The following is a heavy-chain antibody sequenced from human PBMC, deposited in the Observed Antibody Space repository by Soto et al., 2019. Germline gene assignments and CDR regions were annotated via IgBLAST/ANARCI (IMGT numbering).Heavy chain of an antibody. V-gene: IGHV3-9*01. CDR1: GFTFDDYA. J-gene: IGHJ6*02. CDR2: ISWNSGSI. CDR3: AKHIAAAGYYYYGMDV. Sequence: EVQLVESGGGLVPPGRSLRLSCAASGFTFDDYAMHWVRQAPGKGLEWVSGISWNSGSIGYADSVKGRFTISRDNAKNXLYLQMNSLRAEDTALYYCAKHIAAAGYYYYGMDVWGQGTTVTVSS. D-gene: IGHD6-13*01.